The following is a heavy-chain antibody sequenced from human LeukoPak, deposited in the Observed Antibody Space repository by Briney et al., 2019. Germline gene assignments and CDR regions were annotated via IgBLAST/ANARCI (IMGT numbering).Heavy chain of an antibody. D-gene: IGHD5-12*01. Sequence: PSQTLSLTCTVSGGSISSGDYYWSWIRQPPGEGLEWIRYIYYSGSTYHNPSLKSRVTISVDMSKNQFSLKLSSVTAADTAVYYCARVGGHSGYDLDYWGQGTLVTVSS. V-gene: IGHV4-30-4*01. CDR2: IYYSGST. CDR1: GGSISSGDYY. CDR3: ARVGGHSGYDLDY. J-gene: IGHJ4*02.